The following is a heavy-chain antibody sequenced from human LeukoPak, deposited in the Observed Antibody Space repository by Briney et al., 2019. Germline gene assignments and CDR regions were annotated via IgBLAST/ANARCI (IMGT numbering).Heavy chain of an antibody. CDR3: AKSENIAVVIDY. Sequence: GGSLRLSCAASGFTFSSYGMHWVRQAPGKGLEWVAVIWYDGSNKYYADSVKGRFTISRDNSKNTLYLQMNSLRAEDTAVYYCAKSENIAVVIDYWGQGTLVTVSS. CDR1: GFTFSSYG. V-gene: IGHV3-33*06. CDR2: IWYDGSNK. J-gene: IGHJ4*02. D-gene: IGHD6-19*01.